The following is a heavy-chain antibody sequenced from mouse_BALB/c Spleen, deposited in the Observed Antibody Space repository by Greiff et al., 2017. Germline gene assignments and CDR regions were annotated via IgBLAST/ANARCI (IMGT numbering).Heavy chain of an antibody. D-gene: IGHD3-2*01. CDR1: GYSFTGYN. V-gene: IGHV1-39*01. CDR2: IDPYYGGT. Sequence: EVQLQQSGPELEKPGASVKISCKASGYSFTGYNMNWVKQSNGKRLEWIGNIDPYYGGTRYNQKFKGKATWTVDKTSSTAYMQLKSRTYEDAAVYYCAIDSSGCAYWGQGTLVTVSA. J-gene: IGHJ3*01. CDR3: AIDSSGCAY.